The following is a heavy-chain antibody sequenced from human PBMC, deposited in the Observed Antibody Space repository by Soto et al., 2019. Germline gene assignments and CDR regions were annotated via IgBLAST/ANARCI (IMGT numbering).Heavy chain of an antibody. D-gene: IGHD6-13*01. CDR2: IYYSGST. J-gene: IGHJ5*02. CDR1: GGSISSYY. Sequence: PSETLSLTCTVSGGSISSYYWSWIRQPPGKGLEWIGYIYYSGSTNYNPSLKSRVTISVDTSKNRFSLKLSSVTAADTAVYYCARVSRYSSSPNWFDPWGQGTLVTVSS. CDR3: ARVSRYSSSPNWFDP. V-gene: IGHV4-59*01.